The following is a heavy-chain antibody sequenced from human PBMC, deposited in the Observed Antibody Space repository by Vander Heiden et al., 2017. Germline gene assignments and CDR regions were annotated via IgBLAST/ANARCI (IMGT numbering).Heavy chain of an antibody. V-gene: IGHV4-59*01. Sequence: QLQLHESGPGLVKPSETLSLTCTVSGGSISSYYWRWIRQPPGKGLEWIGYIYYSGSTNYNPALKSRVTISVDTSKNKFSLKLRSVTAADTAVYYCARDGSYSSGWLDWGHGTLVTVSS. J-gene: IGHJ4*01. CDR3: ARDGSYSSGWLD. D-gene: IGHD6-19*01. CDR1: GGSISSYY. CDR2: IYYSGST.